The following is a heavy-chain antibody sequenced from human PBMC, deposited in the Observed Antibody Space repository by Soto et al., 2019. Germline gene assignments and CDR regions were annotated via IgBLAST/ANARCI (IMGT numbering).Heavy chain of an antibody. CDR1: GGTFSSYA. CDR3: ARTVYSSSSDHSYYYYGMDV. Sequence: VASVKVSCKASGGTFSSYAISWVRQAPGQGLEWMGGIIPIFGTANYAQKFQGRVTITADESTSTAYMELSSLRSEDTAVYYCARTVYSSSSDHSYYYYGMDVWGQGTTVTVSS. CDR2: IIPIFGTA. V-gene: IGHV1-69*13. D-gene: IGHD6-6*01. J-gene: IGHJ6*02.